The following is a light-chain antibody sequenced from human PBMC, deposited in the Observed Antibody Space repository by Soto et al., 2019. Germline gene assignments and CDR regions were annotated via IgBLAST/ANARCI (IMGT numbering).Light chain of an antibody. J-gene: IGKJ2*01. V-gene: IGKV1-39*01. CDR3: QQSFSTPHT. Sequence: DIQMTQSPSSLSASVGDRVTITCRASQSINNYLNWYQQKPGKVPKLLMYATSSLQGGVSSRFTGSGSGTQFTLTISSLQPDDFATYYCQQSFSTPHTFGPVTKLEIK. CDR2: ATS. CDR1: QSINNY.